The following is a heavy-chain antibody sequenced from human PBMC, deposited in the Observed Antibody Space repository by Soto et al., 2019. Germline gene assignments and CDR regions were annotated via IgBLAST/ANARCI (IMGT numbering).Heavy chain of an antibody. J-gene: IGHJ2*01. Sequence: QVQLQESGPGLVKPSETLSLTCTVSGGSISSYYWSWIRQPPGKGLEWIGYIYYSGSTNYNPSLKSRVTISVDTAKNPFSLKLSSVTAADTAVYYCARKWGWYFDFWGRGTLVTVSS. V-gene: IGHV4-59*08. CDR1: GGSISSYY. D-gene: IGHD1-26*01. CDR2: IYYSGST. CDR3: ARKWGWYFDF.